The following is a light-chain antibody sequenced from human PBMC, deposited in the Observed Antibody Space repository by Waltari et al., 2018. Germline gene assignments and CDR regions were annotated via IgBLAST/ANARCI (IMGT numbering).Light chain of an antibody. V-gene: IGLV7-43*01. CDR3: LLYYGGFWV. CDR1: TGAVPSGYY. Sequence: QTVVTQEPSLTVSPGGTVTLTCASSTGAVPSGYYPNWFQQRPGQAPRPLIYSTNNKHSLTPALFSGSLLGGKAALTLLGVQPEDEAEYYCLLYYGGFWVFGGGTKLTVL. CDR2: STN. J-gene: IGLJ3*02.